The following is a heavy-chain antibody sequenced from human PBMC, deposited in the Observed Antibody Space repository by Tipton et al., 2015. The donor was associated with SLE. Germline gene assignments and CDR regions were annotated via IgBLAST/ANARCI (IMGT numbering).Heavy chain of an antibody. CDR2: IYYSGST. CDR3: ARVALDSYSSSWSEYFQH. J-gene: IGHJ1*01. Sequence: TLSLTCTVSGGSISSYYWNWIRQPPGKGLEWIGYIYYSGSTNYNPSLKSRVTISVDTSKNQFSLKLSSVTAADTAVYYCARVALDSYSSSWSEYFQHWGQGTLVTVSS. D-gene: IGHD6-13*01. V-gene: IGHV4-59*01. CDR1: GGSISSYY.